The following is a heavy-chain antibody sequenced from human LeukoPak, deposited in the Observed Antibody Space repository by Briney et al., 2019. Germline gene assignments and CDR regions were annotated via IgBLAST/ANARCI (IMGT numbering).Heavy chain of an antibody. D-gene: IGHD3-22*01. CDR2: INHSGST. J-gene: IGHJ4*02. CDR3: ARGPRRGYYFPLDY. CDR1: GGSFSGYY. V-gene: IGHV4-34*01. Sequence: SETLSLTCAVYGGSFSGYYWNWIRQPPGKGLEWIGEINHSGSTNYNPSLKSRVTISVDTSNTQFSLKLSSVTAADTAVYYCARGPRRGYYFPLDYWGQGTLVTVSS.